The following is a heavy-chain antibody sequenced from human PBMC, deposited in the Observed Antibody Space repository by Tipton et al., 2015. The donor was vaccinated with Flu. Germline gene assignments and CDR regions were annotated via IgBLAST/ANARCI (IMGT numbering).Heavy chain of an antibody. CDR3: AKTYFDNSDSPDRFDP. Sequence: GSLRLSCTVSGGSISGYYWTWIRQPPGKGLEWIGYIYYSGSTNYNPSLKSRVTISVDTSKNQFSLKLSSVTAADTAVYYCAKTYFDNSDSPDRFDPWGQGTLVTVSS. J-gene: IGHJ5*02. CDR2: IYYSGST. D-gene: IGHD3-22*01. V-gene: IGHV4-59*08. CDR1: GGSISGYY.